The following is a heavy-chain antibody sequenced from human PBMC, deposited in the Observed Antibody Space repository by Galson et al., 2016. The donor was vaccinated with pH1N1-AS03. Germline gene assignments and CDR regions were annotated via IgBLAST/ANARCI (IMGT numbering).Heavy chain of an antibody. CDR2: ISGGGGST. D-gene: IGHD6-19*01. V-gene: IGHV3-23*01. CDR3: TRRQWVAFLSAFDI. J-gene: IGHJ3*02. CDR1: GFSFDSYA. Sequence: SLRLSCAASGFSFDSYAMSWVRQAPGKGLQWVSAISGGGGSTYFADSVKGRFTISRDNSKNTLYLQMNSLKTEDTAVYYCTRRQWVAFLSAFDIWGQGTVVTVSS.